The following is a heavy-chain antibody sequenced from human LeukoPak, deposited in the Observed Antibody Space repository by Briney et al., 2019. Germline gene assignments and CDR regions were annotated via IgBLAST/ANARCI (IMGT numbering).Heavy chain of an antibody. CDR1: GFTFSSYS. V-gene: IGHV3-21*01. J-gene: IGHJ4*02. D-gene: IGHD6-13*01. Sequence: PGGSLRLSCAASGFTFSSYSMNWVRQAPGKGLEWVSSISSSSYIYYADSVKGRFTISRDNAKNSLYLQMNSLRAEDTAVYYCARDRSSSWYPRLPFDYWGQGTLVTVSS. CDR2: ISSSSYI. CDR3: ARDRSSSWYPRLPFDY.